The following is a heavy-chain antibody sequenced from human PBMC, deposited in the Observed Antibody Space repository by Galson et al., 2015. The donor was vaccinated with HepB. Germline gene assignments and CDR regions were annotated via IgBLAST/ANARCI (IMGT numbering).Heavy chain of an antibody. D-gene: IGHD3-22*01. J-gene: IGHJ4*02. CDR3: ARGVPGYYDSSGSRDLDH. V-gene: IGHV4-59*01. CDR1: GSISSYY. CDR2: VYYSGST. Sequence: GSISSYYWNWIRQPPGEGLEWIGYVYYSGSTNYNPSLKSRVTILLDKSKNQFSLKLTSVTAADTAVYYCARGVPGYYDSSGSRDLDHWGQGTLVTVSS.